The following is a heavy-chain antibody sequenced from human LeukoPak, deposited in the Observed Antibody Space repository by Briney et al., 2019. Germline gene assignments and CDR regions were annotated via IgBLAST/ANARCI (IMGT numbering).Heavy chain of an antibody. V-gene: IGHV3-74*01. CDR1: GFTFSNYW. D-gene: IGHD3-3*01. Sequence: GGSLRLSCAASGFTFSNYWMHWVRQVPGKGLVWVARISLDGRTTNYADSVTGRFTISRGNAKNTLYLQMTSLRVEDTAVYYCARPRTKLWRAYSSPDFWGRGTLVSASS. CDR3: ARPRTKLWRAYSSPDF. CDR2: ISLDGRTT. J-gene: IGHJ4*02.